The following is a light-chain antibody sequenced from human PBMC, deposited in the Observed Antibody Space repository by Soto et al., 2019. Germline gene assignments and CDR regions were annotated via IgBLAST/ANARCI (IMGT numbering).Light chain of an antibody. CDR1: QSVSSN. V-gene: IGKV3-15*01. CDR3: QQYNNWPRT. Sequence: EVVMTQFPATLSVSAGEGCTLSCMAIQSVSSNLAWYQLRPGQAPRLLIYGASTRATGIPARFSGSGSGTEFTLTISSLQSEDFADYYCQQYNNWPRTFGQGTKVDIK. J-gene: IGKJ1*01. CDR2: GAS.